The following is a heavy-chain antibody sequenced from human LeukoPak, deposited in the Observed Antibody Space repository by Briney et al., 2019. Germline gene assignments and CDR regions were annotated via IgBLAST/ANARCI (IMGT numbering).Heavy chain of an antibody. CDR2: ISYDGSNK. CDR3: ARSQWFGEAPTDY. Sequence: RGSLRLSCAASGFTFSSYAMHWVRQAPGKGLEWVAVISYDGSNKYYADSVKGRFTISRDNSKNTLYLQMNSLRAEDTAVYYCARSQWFGEAPTDYWGQGTLVTASS. D-gene: IGHD3-10*01. V-gene: IGHV3-30-3*01. CDR1: GFTFSSYA. J-gene: IGHJ4*02.